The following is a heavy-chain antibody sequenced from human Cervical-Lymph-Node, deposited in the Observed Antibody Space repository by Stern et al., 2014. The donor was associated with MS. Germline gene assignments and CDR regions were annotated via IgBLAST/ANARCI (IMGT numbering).Heavy chain of an antibody. D-gene: IGHD3-3*01. J-gene: IGHJ6*02. V-gene: IGHV1-18*01. CDR3: ARDNVLRFLEDGMEV. Sequence: MQLVESGAEVKKPGASVKVSCKASGYTFTSYGINWVRQAPGPGLEWMGWINPYHGNTNYSQKLQGRVTMTTDTSTSTAYLEPRSLRSDDTAVYYWARDNVLRFLEDGMEVWGQGTTVTVSS. CDR2: INPYHGNT. CDR1: GYTFTSYG.